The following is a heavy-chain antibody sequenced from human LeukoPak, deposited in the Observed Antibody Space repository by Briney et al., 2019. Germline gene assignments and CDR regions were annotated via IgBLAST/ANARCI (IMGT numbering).Heavy chain of an antibody. CDR2: INPSGGST. CDR3: ARRLWAYCGGDCYAQFFDP. J-gene: IGHJ5*02. V-gene: IGHV1-46*01. Sequence: ASEKVSCKASGYTFTSYYMHWVRQAPGQGLEWMGIINPSGGSTSYAQKFQGRVTMTRDTSTSTVYMELSSLRSEDTAVYYCARRLWAYCGGDCYAQFFDPWGQGTLVTVSS. D-gene: IGHD2-21*02. CDR1: GYTFTSYY.